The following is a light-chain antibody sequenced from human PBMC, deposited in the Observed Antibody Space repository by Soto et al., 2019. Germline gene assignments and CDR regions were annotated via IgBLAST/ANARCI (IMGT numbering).Light chain of an antibody. Sequence: ETVLTQFPATLSLSPGERATLSCRASQSISSYLAWYQQKPGQAPRLLIYDASNRATGIPARFSGSASGTDFTLTISSLEPEDFAVYYCQQRNTWPLTFGGGTKVEI. CDR1: QSISSY. CDR2: DAS. CDR3: QQRNTWPLT. J-gene: IGKJ4*01. V-gene: IGKV3-11*01.